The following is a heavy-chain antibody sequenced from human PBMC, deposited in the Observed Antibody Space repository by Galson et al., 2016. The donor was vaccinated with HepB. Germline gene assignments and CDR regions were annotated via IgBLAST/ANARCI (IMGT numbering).Heavy chain of an antibody. CDR3: AKENNWFGGPNFGA. CDR2: ISGRGDET. Sequence: SLRLSCAVSGFSFRFYAMTWVRQAPGKGLKWVAAISGRGDETFYADSVKGRFTISRDNSKNTLYLHMNRLKVDDTAIYSCAKENNWFGGPNFGAWGQGAQVTVSS. V-gene: IGHV3-23*01. CDR1: GFSFRFYA. D-gene: IGHD3-10*01. J-gene: IGHJ5*02.